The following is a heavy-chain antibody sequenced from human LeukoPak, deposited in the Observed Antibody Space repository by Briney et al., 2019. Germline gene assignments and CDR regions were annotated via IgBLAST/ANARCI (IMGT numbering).Heavy chain of an antibody. CDR2: ISGSGGST. D-gene: IGHD3-3*01. Sequence: GGSLRLSCAASGFTFSSYAMSWVRQAPGKGLEWVSAISGSGGSTYYADSVKGRFTISRDNSKNTLYLQMNSLRAEDTAVYYCAKDPSITIFGVSPPYYMDVWGKGTTVTVSS. CDR1: GFTFSSYA. V-gene: IGHV3-23*01. J-gene: IGHJ6*03. CDR3: AKDPSITIFGVSPPYYMDV.